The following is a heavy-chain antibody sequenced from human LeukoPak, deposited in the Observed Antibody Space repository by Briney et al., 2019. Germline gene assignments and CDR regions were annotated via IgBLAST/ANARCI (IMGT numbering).Heavy chain of an antibody. J-gene: IGHJ4*02. D-gene: IGHD2-21*01. CDR1: GSIFATYW. CDR2: IYPGDSDT. Sequence: GASLQISCEGSGSIFATYWIGWVRQLPGKGLEWMGIIYPGDSDTRYSPSFQGQVTISADKSISTAFLQWSSLKASDTAMYYCARRGYCGGDCYSDYWGQGTLVTVSS. V-gene: IGHV5-51*01. CDR3: ARRGYCGGDCYSDY.